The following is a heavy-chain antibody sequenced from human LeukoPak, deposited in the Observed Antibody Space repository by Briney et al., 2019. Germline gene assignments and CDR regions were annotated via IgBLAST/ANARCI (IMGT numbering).Heavy chain of an antibody. Sequence: GGSLRLSCAASGFSFDDYGMHWVRQVPGKGLEWVSLISGDGGSTYYADSVKGRFTISRDNSKNSLYLQMNSLRTEDTASYYCGKDIVDSPHYYDSSGLDYWGQGALVTVSS. J-gene: IGHJ4*02. CDR2: ISGDGGST. V-gene: IGHV3-43*02. CDR3: GKDIVDSPHYYDSSGLDY. D-gene: IGHD3-22*01. CDR1: GFSFDDYG.